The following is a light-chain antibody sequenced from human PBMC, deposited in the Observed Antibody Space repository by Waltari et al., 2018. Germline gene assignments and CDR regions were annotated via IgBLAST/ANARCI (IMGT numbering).Light chain of an antibody. J-gene: IGKJ2*01. CDR3: QQSDSTPYT. CDR2: VAS. Sequence: DIQMTQSPSSLSASVGDRVTLTCRSSQNIGTYLNWYQQRPGKAPKVLISVASTLQSGVPSRFSGSGSWTEFTLTITNLQPEDCAVYYCQQSDSTPYTFGQGTTLESK. CDR1: QNIGTY. V-gene: IGKV1-39*01.